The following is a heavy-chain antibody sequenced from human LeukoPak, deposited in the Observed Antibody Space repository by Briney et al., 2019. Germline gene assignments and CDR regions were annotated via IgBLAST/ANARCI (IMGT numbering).Heavy chain of an antibody. J-gene: IGHJ3*02. D-gene: IGHD3-10*01. CDR1: GFTFSSYW. Sequence: GGSLRLSCAASGFTFSSYWMHWVRQAPGKGLVWVSRINSDGSSTSYADSVKGRFTISRDNAKNTLYLQMNSLRAEDTAVYYCARVLTITMVRGDSDAFDIWGQGTMVTVSS. CDR2: INSDGSST. CDR3: ARVLTITMVRGDSDAFDI. V-gene: IGHV3-74*01.